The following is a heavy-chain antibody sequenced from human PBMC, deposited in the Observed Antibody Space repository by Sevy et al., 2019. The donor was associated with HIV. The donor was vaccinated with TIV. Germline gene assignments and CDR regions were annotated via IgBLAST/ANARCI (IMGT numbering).Heavy chain of an antibody. CDR3: TRWKAAQSIFDY. CDR1: GFTFGDYC. Sequence: GGSLRLSCTASGFTFGDYCMSWVRQAPGKGLEWVAFLKSDVYGGTVDHAASVRGRFVISRDDSKTIAYLQMNDLIPEETGVYYCTRWKAAQSIFDYWGQGALVTVSS. D-gene: IGHD6-13*01. CDR2: LKSDVYGGTV. J-gene: IGHJ4*02. V-gene: IGHV3-49*04.